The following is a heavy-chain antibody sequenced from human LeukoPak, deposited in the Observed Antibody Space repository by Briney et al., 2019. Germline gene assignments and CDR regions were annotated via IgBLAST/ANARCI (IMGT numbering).Heavy chain of an antibody. V-gene: IGHV1-69*05. Sequence: SVKVSCKASGGTFSNYAISWVRQAPGQGLEWMGRIIPIFGTANYAQKFQGRVTITTDESTSTAYMELSSLRSEDTAVYYCARDRDYGDHRYFDYWGQGTLVTVSS. CDR3: ARDRDYGDHRYFDY. CDR2: IIPIFGTA. CDR1: GGTFSNYA. D-gene: IGHD4-17*01. J-gene: IGHJ4*02.